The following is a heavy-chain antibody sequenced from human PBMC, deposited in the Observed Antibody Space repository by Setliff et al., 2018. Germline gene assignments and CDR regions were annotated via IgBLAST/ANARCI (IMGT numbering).Heavy chain of an antibody. D-gene: IGHD3-3*01. CDR1: GYSFTSYW. V-gene: IGHV5-51*01. Sequence: PGESLKISCKGSGYSFTSYWIGWVCQMPGKGLEWMGIIYPGDSDTRYSPSFQGQVTISADKSITTAYLQWSNLKASDTAIYYCARSRSNFWSGYFNWFDPWGQGTLVTVSS. CDR2: IYPGDSDT. J-gene: IGHJ5*02. CDR3: ARSRSNFWSGYFNWFDP.